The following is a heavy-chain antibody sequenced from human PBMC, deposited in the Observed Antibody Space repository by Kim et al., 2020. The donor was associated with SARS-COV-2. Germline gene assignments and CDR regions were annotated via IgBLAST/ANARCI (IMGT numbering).Heavy chain of an antibody. D-gene: IGHD6-19*01. CDR2: INPSGGST. CDR3: ARSGVAVSILATKIKYYYYYYGMDV. V-gene: IGHV1-46*01. Sequence: ASVKVSCKASGYTFTSYYMHWVRQAPGQGLEWMGIINPSGGSTSYAQKFQGRVTMTRDTSTSTVYMELSSLRSEDTAVYYCARSGVAVSILATKIKYYYYYYGMDVWGQGTTVTVSS. J-gene: IGHJ6*02. CDR1: GYTFTSYY.